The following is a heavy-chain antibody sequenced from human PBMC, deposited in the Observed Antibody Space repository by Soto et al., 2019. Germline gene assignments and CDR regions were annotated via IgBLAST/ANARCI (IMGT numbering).Heavy chain of an antibody. V-gene: IGHV3-33*01. J-gene: IGHJ5*02. Sequence: QVQLVESGGGVVQPGRSLSLSCAASGFTFSNYAIHWVRQAPGKGLEWVSVIWSDGSNKYYTDSVKGRFTISRDNSKNTVHLQVNSLRAEDTAVYYCARDQTGSYPYNWFDPWGQGTLVTVSP. CDR3: ARDQTGSYPYNWFDP. CDR2: IWSDGSNK. CDR1: GFTFSNYA. D-gene: IGHD1-26*01.